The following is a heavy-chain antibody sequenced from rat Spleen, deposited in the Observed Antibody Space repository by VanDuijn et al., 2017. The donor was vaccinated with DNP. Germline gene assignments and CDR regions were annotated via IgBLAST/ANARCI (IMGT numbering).Heavy chain of an antibody. J-gene: IGHJ2*01. CDR3: AGRPPPTRGPFDY. CDR1: GFIFSNYW. CDR2: ITNTGEST. D-gene: IGHD1-4*01. Sequence: EVQLVESGGGPVQPGRSLKLSCVASGFIFSNYWMTWIRQAPGKGLEWVTSITNTGESTYYSDSVKGRFSISRDNAQSTLYLQMASLRSEDTATYYCAGRPPPTRGPFDYWGQGVTVTVSS. V-gene: IGHV5-31*01.